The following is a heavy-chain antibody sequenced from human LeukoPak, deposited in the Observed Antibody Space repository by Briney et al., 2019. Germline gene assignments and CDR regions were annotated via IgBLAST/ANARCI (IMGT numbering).Heavy chain of an antibody. Sequence: ASVKVSCKASGGTFSSYAISWVRQAPGQGLEWMGGIIPIFGTANYAQKFQGRVTITTDDSTSTSYKELSSLRSEYTAVYYGAITPSDFWSGYYTWFDYWGQGTLVTVSS. CDR3: AITPSDFWSGYYTWFDY. CDR1: GGTFSSYA. J-gene: IGHJ4*02. D-gene: IGHD3-3*01. CDR2: IIPIFGTA. V-gene: IGHV1-69*05.